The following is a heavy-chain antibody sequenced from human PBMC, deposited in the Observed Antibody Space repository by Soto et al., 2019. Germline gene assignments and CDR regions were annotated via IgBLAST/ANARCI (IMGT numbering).Heavy chain of an antibody. CDR2: IIPIFGTA. D-gene: IGHD2-8*01. V-gene: IGHV1-69*13. J-gene: IGHJ5*02. Sequence: AVKVSCKASGGTFSSYAISWVRQAPGQGLEWMGGIIPIFGTANYAQKFQGRVTITADESTSTAYMELSSLRSEDTAVYYCAEGGHCTNGVCYPQTGWFDPWGQGNLVTVSS. CDR1: GGTFSSYA. CDR3: AEGGHCTNGVCYPQTGWFDP.